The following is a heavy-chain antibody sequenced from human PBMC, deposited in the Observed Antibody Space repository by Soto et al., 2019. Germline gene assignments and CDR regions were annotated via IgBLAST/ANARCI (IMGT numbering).Heavy chain of an antibody. J-gene: IGHJ2*01. V-gene: IGHV3-9*01. CDR1: GFTFDDYA. D-gene: IGHD1-26*01. Sequence: EVPLVESGGGLVQPGRSLRLSCAASGFTFDDYAMHWVRQAPGKGLEWVSGISWNSGSIGYADSMKGRFTISRDNAKNSLYLQMNSLRAEDTALYYCAKEYPATGYFDLWGRGTLVTVSS. CDR3: AKEYPATGYFDL. CDR2: ISWNSGSI.